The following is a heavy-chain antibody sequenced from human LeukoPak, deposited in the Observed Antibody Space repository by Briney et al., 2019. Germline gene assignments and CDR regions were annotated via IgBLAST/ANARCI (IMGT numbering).Heavy chain of an antibody. Sequence: SGTLSLTCTVSGGSISSGAYYWGWIRQHPGKGLEWIGYIYYSGSTYYNPSLKSRVTISVDTSKNQFSLKLSSVTAADTAVYYCAREVGATKGFDYWGQGTLVTISS. CDR1: GGSISSGAYY. D-gene: IGHD1-26*01. CDR2: IYYSGST. CDR3: AREVGATKGFDY. J-gene: IGHJ4*02. V-gene: IGHV4-31*03.